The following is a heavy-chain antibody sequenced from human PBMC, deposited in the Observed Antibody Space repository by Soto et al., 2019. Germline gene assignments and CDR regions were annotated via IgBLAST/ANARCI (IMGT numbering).Heavy chain of an antibody. J-gene: IGHJ6*02. CDR2: IIPIFGTA. CDR1: GGTFSSYA. Sequence: GASVKVSCKASGGTFSSYAISWVRQAPGQGLEWMGGIIPIFGTANYAQKFQGRVTITADKSTSTAYMELSSLRSEDTAVYYCARGSFWSGYYKGYGMDVWRQGTTVTVSS. CDR3: ARGSFWSGYYKGYGMDV. V-gene: IGHV1-69*06. D-gene: IGHD3-3*01.